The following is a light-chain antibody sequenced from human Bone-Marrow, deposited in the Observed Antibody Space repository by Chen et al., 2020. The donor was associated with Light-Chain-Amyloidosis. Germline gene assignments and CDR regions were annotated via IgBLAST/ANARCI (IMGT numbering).Light chain of an antibody. CDR3: QQRGNWPWT. V-gene: IGKV3-11*01. J-gene: IGKJ1*01. CDR1: LSISSY. CDR2: DAS. Sequence: EIVLTQSPATLSLSPGERATLSCRASLSISSYLAWYQQKPGQAPRLLIYDASNRATGIPARFSGGGSGTDFTLTLSSLEPEDFAVYYCQQRGNWPWTFGQGTKVEI.